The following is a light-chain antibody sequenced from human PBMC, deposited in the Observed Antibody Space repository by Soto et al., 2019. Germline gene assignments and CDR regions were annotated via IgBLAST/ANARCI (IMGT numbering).Light chain of an antibody. Sequence: QSALTQPASVSGSPGQSITISCTGTSNDVGAYDYVSWYQQHPGKAPKLIIYEVTYRPSGVSNRFSGSQSGNTASLTISGLQAEDEADYYCSSYRGSSTLTFGGGTMVTVL. CDR3: SSYRGSSTLT. V-gene: IGLV2-14*01. CDR2: EVT. J-gene: IGLJ2*01. CDR1: SNDVGAYDY.